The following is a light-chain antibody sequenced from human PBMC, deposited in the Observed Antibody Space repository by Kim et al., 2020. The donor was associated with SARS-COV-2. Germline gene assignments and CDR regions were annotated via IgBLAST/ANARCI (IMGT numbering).Light chain of an antibody. J-gene: IGKJ2*01. Sequence: SAYVGGRASVTCRASQGIRSWLGRYHQKPGKAPKLLIYNASSLESGVPSRFSGSGSGTEFTLTISSLQPDDFATYYCQQYNSYPYTFGQGTKLEI. CDR3: QQYNSYPYT. CDR1: QGIRSW. V-gene: IGKV1-5*03. CDR2: NAS.